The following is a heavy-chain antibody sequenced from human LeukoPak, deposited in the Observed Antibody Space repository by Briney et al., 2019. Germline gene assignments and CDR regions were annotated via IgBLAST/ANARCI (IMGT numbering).Heavy chain of an antibody. D-gene: IGHD2-2*01. CDR2: ISSSSTTI. Sequence: GGSLRLSCAASGFTFTTYSMNWVRQAPGKGLEWISYISSSSTTIYYADSVKGRFTISRDNSKNTLYLQMNSLRAEDTAVYYCAKPDYQLLFHFDYWGQGTLVTVSS. J-gene: IGHJ4*02. V-gene: IGHV3-48*01. CDR1: GFTFTTYS. CDR3: AKPDYQLLFHFDY.